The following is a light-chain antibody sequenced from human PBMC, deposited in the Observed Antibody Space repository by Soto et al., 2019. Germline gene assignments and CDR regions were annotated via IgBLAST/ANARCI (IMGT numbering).Light chain of an antibody. Sequence: QSALTQPPSASGPPGQSVTISGMETGGAVGAYDYVSWYQQHPGEAPKPMIYEVTKRPSGVPDRFSGSKSGNTASLTVFGLQTEDEADYYCSSFANSNNFVFGTGTKVTVL. CDR3: SSFANSNNFV. J-gene: IGLJ1*01. CDR2: EVT. V-gene: IGLV2-8*01. CDR1: GGAVGAYDY.